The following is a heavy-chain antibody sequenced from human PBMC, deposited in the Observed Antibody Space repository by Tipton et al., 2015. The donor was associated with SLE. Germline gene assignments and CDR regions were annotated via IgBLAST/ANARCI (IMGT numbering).Heavy chain of an antibody. CDR3: AKDGYSSSWYREGGMDV. CDR2: ISYDGSNK. J-gene: IGHJ6*02. V-gene: IGHV3-30*18. D-gene: IGHD6-13*01. CDR1: GFTFSDYY. Sequence: SLRLSCAASGFTFSDYYMSWIRQAPGKGLEWVAVISYDGSNKYYADSVKGRFTISRDNSKNTLYLQMNSLRAEDTAVYYCAKDGYSSSWYREGGMDVWGQGTTVTVSS.